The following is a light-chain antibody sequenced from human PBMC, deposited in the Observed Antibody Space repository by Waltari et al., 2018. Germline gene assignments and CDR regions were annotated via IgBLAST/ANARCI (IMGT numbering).Light chain of an antibody. CDR1: QSVDSSH. CDR3: QQYGASPT. V-gene: IGKV3-20*01. CDR2: GTT. J-gene: IGKJ1*01. Sequence: EIVLTQSPGTLSLSPGEGATLSCKASQSVDSSHVAWYQQKPGQAPRLLISGTTTRGTGIPDRFSGSGSATDFTLTISRLEPEDFAVYFCQQYGASPTFGQGTKVEIK.